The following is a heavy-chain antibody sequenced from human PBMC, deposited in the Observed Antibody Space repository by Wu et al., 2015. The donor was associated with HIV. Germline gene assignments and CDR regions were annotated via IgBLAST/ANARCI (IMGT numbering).Heavy chain of an antibody. CDR1: GGSFSGYY. J-gene: IGHJ3*02. CDR3: ARRPPMVRGRGAFDI. CDR2: INHSGST. Sequence: QVQLQQWGAGLLKPSETLSLTCAVYGGSFSGYYWSWIRQPPGKGLEWIGEINHSGSTNYNPSLKSRVTISVDTSKNQFSLKLSSVTAADTAVYYCARRPPMVRGRGAFDIWGQGTMVTVSS. D-gene: IGHD3-10*01. V-gene: IGHV4-34*01.